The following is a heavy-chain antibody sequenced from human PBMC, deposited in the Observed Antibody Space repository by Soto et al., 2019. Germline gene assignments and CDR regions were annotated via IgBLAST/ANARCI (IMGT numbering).Heavy chain of an antibody. J-gene: IGHJ5*02. D-gene: IGHD3-22*01. CDR1: LFTFSSYE. V-gene: IGHV3-48*03. CDR3: ASRDYDSSGYYYNWFDP. Sequence: GALRLSGSASLFTFSSYEMNWVLHAPGEGLECASYISSSGSTIYYADSVKGRFTISRDNAKNSLYLQMNSLRAEDTAVYYCASRDYDSSGYYYNWFDPWGQGTLVTVSS. CDR2: ISSSGSTI.